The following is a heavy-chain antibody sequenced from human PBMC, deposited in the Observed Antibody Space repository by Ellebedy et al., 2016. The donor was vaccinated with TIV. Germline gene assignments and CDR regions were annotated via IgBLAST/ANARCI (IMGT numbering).Heavy chain of an antibody. CDR2: LTASGDST. D-gene: IGHD2-21*02. CDR3: VVTGWRGGTIVPFTY. Sequence: GESLKISSAVSGLTFSSHGMSWVRQAPGKGLEWVSGLTASGDSTYYADSVKGRFTISRDNSKNTLYLQMNSLRVEDTAVYYGVVTGWRGGTIVPFTYWGQGSLVTVSS. V-gene: IGHV3-23*01. CDR1: GLTFSSHG. J-gene: IGHJ4*02.